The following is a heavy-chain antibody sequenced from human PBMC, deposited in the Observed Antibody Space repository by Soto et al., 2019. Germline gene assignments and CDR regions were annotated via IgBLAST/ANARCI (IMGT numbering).Heavy chain of an antibody. CDR3: ARVPPAYSWSTRAFDI. V-gene: IGHV3-74*01. J-gene: IGHJ3*02. Sequence: EVQLVESGGGLVQPGGSLRLSCAASGFTFSSYWMHWVRQAPGKGLVWVSRINSDGSSTSHADPVKGRFTISRDNAKSTLYRQMNSLRAEDTAVYYCARVPPAYSWSTRAFDIWGQGTMVTVSS. CDR1: GFTFSSYW. D-gene: IGHD1-26*01. CDR2: INSDGSST.